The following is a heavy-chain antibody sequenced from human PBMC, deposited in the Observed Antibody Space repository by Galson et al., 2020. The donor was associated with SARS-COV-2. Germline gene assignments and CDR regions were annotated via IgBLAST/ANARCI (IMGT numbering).Heavy chain of an antibody. J-gene: IGHJ6*02. CDR2: LYSGGTT. CDR3: ARDPYSSGWTNYYYFAMDV. V-gene: IGHV3-53*01. CDR1: GFSVSDTY. Sequence: GESLKISCVASGFSVSDTYMSWVRQAPGRGLEWVALLYSGGTTSYTDSVKGRFTISRDNSKNTLFLQMNTLRDEDTAVYYCARDPYSSGWTNYYYFAMDVWGQGTTVTVSS. D-gene: IGHD6-19*01.